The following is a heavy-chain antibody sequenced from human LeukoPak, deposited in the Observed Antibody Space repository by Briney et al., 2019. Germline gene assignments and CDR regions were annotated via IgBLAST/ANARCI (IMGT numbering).Heavy chain of an antibody. Sequence: GGSLRLSCAASGFTFRNYWMSWVRQAPGKGPEWVANIKQDGSKEEYVDSVKGRFSISRDNANNSLSLQMNGLRAEDTAVYYCTTWAGVIDYWGRGTLVTVSS. D-gene: IGHD3-16*02. CDR3: TTWAGVIDY. J-gene: IGHJ4*02. V-gene: IGHV3-7*01. CDR1: GFTFRNYW. CDR2: IKQDGSKE.